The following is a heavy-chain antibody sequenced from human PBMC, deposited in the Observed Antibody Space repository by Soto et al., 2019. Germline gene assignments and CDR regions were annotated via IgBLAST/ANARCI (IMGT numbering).Heavy chain of an antibody. Sequence: SETLSLTCAVDGGSFSGYYWSWIRQPPGKGLEWIGEINHSGSTNYNPSLKSRVTISVDTSKNQFSLKLSPVTAADTAVYYCARGGSGDYVFGAFDIWGQGTMVTVSS. D-gene: IGHD4-17*01. CDR2: INHSGST. CDR1: GGSFSGYY. J-gene: IGHJ3*02. V-gene: IGHV4-34*01. CDR3: ARGGSGDYVFGAFDI.